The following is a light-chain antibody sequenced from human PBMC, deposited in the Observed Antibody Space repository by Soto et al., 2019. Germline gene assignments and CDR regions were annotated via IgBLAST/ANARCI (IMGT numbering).Light chain of an antibody. CDR1: SNDVGRYNF. CDR3: SSYTTVGAWV. J-gene: IGLJ3*02. CDR2: GVT. Sequence: QSALTQPASVSGSPGQSITISCTGTSNDVGRYNFVSWYQQHPGTAPKPMIFGVTNRPSGISDRFSGSKSGNTASLTISGLQAEDEADYYCSSYTTVGAWVFGGGTKGTVL. V-gene: IGLV2-14*01.